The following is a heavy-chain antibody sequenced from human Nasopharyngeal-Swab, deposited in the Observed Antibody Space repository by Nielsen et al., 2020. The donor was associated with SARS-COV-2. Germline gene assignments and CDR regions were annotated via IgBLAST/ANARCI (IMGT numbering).Heavy chain of an antibody. D-gene: IGHD4-17*01. CDR2: ISYVGTNK. V-gene: IGHV3-30*18. CDR1: GFTFSSYG. Sequence: GESLKISCAASGFTFSSYGMHWVRQAPGKGLEWVAVISYVGTNKYYADSVKGRFTISRDNSKNTLYLQMNSLRAEDTAVYYCAKGPVYGAGFDYWGQGTLVTVSS. CDR3: AKGPVYGAGFDY. J-gene: IGHJ4*02.